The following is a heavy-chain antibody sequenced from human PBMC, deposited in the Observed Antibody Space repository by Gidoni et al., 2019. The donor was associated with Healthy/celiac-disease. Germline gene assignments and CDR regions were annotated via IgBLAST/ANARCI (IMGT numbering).Heavy chain of an antibody. Sequence: EVQLVQSGAEVKQPGASLKISCKGSGYSFTSYWIGWVRQMPGKGLEWMGIIYPGDSDTRYSPSFQGQVTISADKSISTAYLQWSSLKASDTAMYYCARQPSDGDYFGAFDIWGQGTMVTVSS. J-gene: IGHJ3*02. V-gene: IGHV5-51*01. CDR1: GYSFTSYW. CDR2: IYPGDSDT. D-gene: IGHD4-17*01. CDR3: ARQPSDGDYFGAFDI.